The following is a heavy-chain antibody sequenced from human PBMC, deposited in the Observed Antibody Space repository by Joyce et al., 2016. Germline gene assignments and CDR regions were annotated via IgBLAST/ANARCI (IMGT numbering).Heavy chain of an antibody. CDR1: GFTFSSYA. D-gene: IGHD3-22*01. V-gene: IGHV3-33*01. Sequence: QVQLVESGGDVVQPGRSLRLSCAASGFTFSSYAMHWVRQAPGKGLEWVAVMGDDGSKIYCADSVKGRFTISRDNSKNTLYLQMNSLRAEDTAVYYCARDYFDSSDYYAFDIWGQGTMVTVSS. CDR3: ARDYFDSSDYYAFDI. J-gene: IGHJ3*02. CDR2: MGDDGSKI.